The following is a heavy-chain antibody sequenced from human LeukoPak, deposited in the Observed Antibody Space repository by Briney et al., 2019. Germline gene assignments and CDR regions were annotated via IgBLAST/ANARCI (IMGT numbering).Heavy chain of an antibody. Sequence: PGRSLRRSCAASGFTFADYGMHWVRQAPGKGLEWVSGITWNSGTVGYADSVKGRFIISRDNAKSSLYLQMNSLRTEDTALYYCAKDMTAASYYFDYWGQGRVVTVSS. J-gene: IGHJ4*02. D-gene: IGHD6-13*01. CDR2: ITWNSGTV. CDR3: AKDMTAASYYFDY. V-gene: IGHV3-9*01. CDR1: GFTFADYG.